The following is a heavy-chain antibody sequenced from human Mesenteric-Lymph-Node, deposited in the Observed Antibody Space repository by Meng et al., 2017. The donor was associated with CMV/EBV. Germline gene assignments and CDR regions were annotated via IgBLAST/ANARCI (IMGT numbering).Heavy chain of an antibody. CDR1: GYSFTGYY. V-gene: IGHV1-2*02. J-gene: IGHJ4*02. CDR2: INGDSGGT. D-gene: IGHD3-10*01. Sequence: SGYSFTGYYLHWVRQAPGQGLEYMGWINGDSGGTDYAQNFQGRVTMTRDISIRTAYMELRRLTSDDTAVYYCARDQYFASGTPPDFWGRGTLVTVSS. CDR3: ARDQYFASGTPPDF.